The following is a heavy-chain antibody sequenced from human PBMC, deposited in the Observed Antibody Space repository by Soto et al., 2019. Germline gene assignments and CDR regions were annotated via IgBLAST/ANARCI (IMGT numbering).Heavy chain of an antibody. V-gene: IGHV1-24*01. Sequence: ASVKVSCKVSGYTLTELSMHWVRQAPGKGLEWMGGFDPEDGETIYAQKFQGRVTMTEVTSTDTAYMELSSLRSEETAVYYCATGRDSVVTLRQDAFYIWGQGTMVTVSS. D-gene: IGHD3-22*01. CDR1: GYTLTELS. J-gene: IGHJ3*02. CDR2: FDPEDGET. CDR3: ATGRDSVVTLRQDAFYI.